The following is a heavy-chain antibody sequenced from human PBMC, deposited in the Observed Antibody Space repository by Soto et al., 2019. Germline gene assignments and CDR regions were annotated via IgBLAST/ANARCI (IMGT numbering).Heavy chain of an antibody. CDR3: ARGRCSSTSCYTVNYYGMDV. CDR1: GFTFSYYY. D-gene: IGHD2-2*02. CDR2: ISSSSSYT. J-gene: IGHJ6*02. V-gene: IGHV3-11*06. Sequence: PGGSLRLSCAASGFTFSYYYMSWIRQAPGKGLEWVSYISSSSSYTNYADSVKGRFTISRDNAKNSLYLQMNSLRAEDTAVYYCARGRCSSTSCYTVNYYGMDVWGQGTTVTVSS.